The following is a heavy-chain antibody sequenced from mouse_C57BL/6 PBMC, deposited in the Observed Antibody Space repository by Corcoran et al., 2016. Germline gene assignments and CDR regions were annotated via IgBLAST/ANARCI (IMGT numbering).Heavy chain of an antibody. Sequence: EVQLQQSGPELVKPGASVKIPCKASGYTFTDYNMDWVKQSHGKSLEWIGDINPNNGGTIYNQKFKGKATLTVDKSSSTAYMELRSLTSEDTAGYYVARPTRYGSSLYYFDYWGQGTTLTVSS. J-gene: IGHJ2*01. D-gene: IGHD1-1*01. CDR2: INPNNGGT. CDR1: GYTFTDYN. V-gene: IGHV1-18*01. CDR3: ARPTRYGSSLYYFDY.